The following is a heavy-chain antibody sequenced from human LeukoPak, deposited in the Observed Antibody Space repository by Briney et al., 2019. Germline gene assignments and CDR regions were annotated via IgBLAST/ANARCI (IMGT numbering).Heavy chain of an antibody. CDR2: IYYSGST. Sequence: SETLSLTCTVSGGSISSGDYYWSWIRQPPGKGLEWIGYIYYSGSTYYNPSLKSRVTISVDTSKNQFSPKLSSVTAADTAVYYCASGYCSSTSCHEDYYYGMDVWGQGTTVTVSS. J-gene: IGHJ6*02. D-gene: IGHD2-2*03. V-gene: IGHV4-30-4*01. CDR3: ASGYCSSTSCHEDYYYGMDV. CDR1: GGSISSGDYY.